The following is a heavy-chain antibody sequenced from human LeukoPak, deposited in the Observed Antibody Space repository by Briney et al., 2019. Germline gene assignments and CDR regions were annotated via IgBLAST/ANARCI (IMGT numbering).Heavy chain of an antibody. Sequence: ASVKVSCKASGYNFTSYGISWVRQAPGQGLEWMGWVSDNSGNKNCAQKLQGRVIMITDAYTITASMKLRSLRSDDTAVYYCARYFYHSGTNWYDVFDVWGQGTMVTVSS. CDR2: VSDNSGNK. CDR1: GYNFTSYG. D-gene: IGHD1-1*01. V-gene: IGHV1-18*01. CDR3: ARYFYHSGTNWYDVFDV. J-gene: IGHJ3*01.